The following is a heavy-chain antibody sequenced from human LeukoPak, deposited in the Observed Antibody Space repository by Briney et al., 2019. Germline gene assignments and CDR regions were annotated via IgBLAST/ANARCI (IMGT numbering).Heavy chain of an antibody. D-gene: IGHD3-22*01. CDR2: IYYSGST. J-gene: IGHJ6*02. V-gene: IGHV4-39*07. CDR1: GGSISSSSYY. Sequence: IPSETLSLTCTVSGGSISSSSYYWGWIRQPPGKGLEWIGSIYYSGSTYYNPSLKSRVTILVDTSKNQFSLKLSSVTAADTAVYYCARYGGSEYYDRLIPQNNYLGMDVWGQGTTVTVSS. CDR3: ARYGGSEYYDRLIPQNNYLGMDV.